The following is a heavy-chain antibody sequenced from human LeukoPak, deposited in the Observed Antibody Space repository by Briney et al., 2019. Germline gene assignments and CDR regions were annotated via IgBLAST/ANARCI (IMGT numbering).Heavy chain of an antibody. J-gene: IGHJ3*02. CDR3: AKTRSLGQWLPTGAFDI. CDR2: ISGSGGST. CDR1: GFTFSNYA. Sequence: GGSLRLSCAASGFTFSNYAMSWVRQAPGKGLEWVSAISGSGGSTYYADSVKGRFTISRDNSKNTLYLQMNSLRAEDTAVYYCAKTRSLGQWLPTGAFDIWGRGTMVTVSS. V-gene: IGHV3-23*01. D-gene: IGHD6-19*01.